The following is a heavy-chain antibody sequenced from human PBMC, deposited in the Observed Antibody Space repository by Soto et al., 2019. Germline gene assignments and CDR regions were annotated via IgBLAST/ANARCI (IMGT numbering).Heavy chain of an antibody. D-gene: IGHD2-2*01. CDR2: INPNSGGT. CDR1: GYTFTGYY. J-gene: IGHJ6*02. V-gene: IGHV1-2*04. Sequence: ASVKVSCKASGYTFTGYYMHRVRQAPGQGLEWMGWINPNSGGTNYAQKFQGWVTMTRDTSISTAYMEVSRLRSDDTAVYYCARGCSSTSCYSLYGMDVWGQGTTVTVSS. CDR3: ARGCSSTSCYSLYGMDV.